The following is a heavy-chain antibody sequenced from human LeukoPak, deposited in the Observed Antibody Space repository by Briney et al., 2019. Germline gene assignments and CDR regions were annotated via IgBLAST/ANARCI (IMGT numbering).Heavy chain of an antibody. CDR3: AREGFVTQGLDAFDI. CDR1: GFTFSSYS. CDR2: ISSSSSSYI. V-gene: IGHV3-21*01. J-gene: IGHJ3*02. D-gene: IGHD3-10*01. Sequence: GGSLRLSCAASGFTFSSYSMNWVRQAPGKGLEWVSSISSSSSSYIYYADSVKGRFTISRDNAKNSLYLQMNSLRAEDTAVYYCAREGFVTQGLDAFDIWGQGTMVTVSS.